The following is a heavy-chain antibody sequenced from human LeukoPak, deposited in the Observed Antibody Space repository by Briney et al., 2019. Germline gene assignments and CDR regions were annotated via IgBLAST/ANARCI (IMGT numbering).Heavy chain of an antibody. V-gene: IGHV1-69*13. Sequence: SVKVSCKASGGTFSSYAISWVRQAPGQGLEWMGGIIPIFGTANYAQKFQGRVTITADESTSTAYMELSSLRSEDTAVYYCARCQGDILPSYYYYYYMDVWGKGTTVTISS. J-gene: IGHJ6*03. CDR2: IIPIFGTA. CDR3: ARCQGDILPSYYYYYYMDV. CDR1: GGTFSSYA. D-gene: IGHD3-9*01.